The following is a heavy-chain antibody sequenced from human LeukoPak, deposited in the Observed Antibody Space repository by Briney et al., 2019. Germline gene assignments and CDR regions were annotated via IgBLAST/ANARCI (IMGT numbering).Heavy chain of an antibody. D-gene: IGHD6-25*01. J-gene: IGHJ4*02. CDR2: IYYSGST. CDR3: VRTARLLDY. Sequence: SETLSLTCTVSGGSISSYYWSWIRQPPGKGLEWIGYIYYSGSTNYNPSLKSRVTISVDTSKNQISLKLSSVTAADTAVYYCVRTARLLDYWGQGALVIVSS. CDR1: GGSISSYY. V-gene: IGHV4-59*01.